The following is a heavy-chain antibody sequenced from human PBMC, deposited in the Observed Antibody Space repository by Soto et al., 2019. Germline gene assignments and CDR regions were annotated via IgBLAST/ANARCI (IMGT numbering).Heavy chain of an antibody. D-gene: IGHD2-15*01. CDR2: IKQDGSEK. Sequence: GGSLRLSCAASGFTFSSYWMSWVRQAPGKGLEWVANIKQDGSEKYYVDSVKGRFTISKDNAKNSPYLQMNSLRAEDTAVYYCARDPLSYCSGGSCYFRYYGMDVWGQGTTVTVSS. J-gene: IGHJ6*02. CDR3: ARDPLSYCSGGSCYFRYYGMDV. CDR1: GFTFSSYW. V-gene: IGHV3-7*05.